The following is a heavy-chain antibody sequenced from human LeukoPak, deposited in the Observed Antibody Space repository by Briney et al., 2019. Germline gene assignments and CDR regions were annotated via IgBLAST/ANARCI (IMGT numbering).Heavy chain of an antibody. CDR2: INWNGGST. D-gene: IGHD3-10*01. Sequence: SGGSLRLSCAASGFTFDDYGMSWVRQAPGKGLEWVSSINWNGGSTGYADSVKGRFTISRDNAKNSLYLQMNSLRAEDTALYHCARVRGWFGEVTPYFDYWGQGTLVTVSS. V-gene: IGHV3-20*01. J-gene: IGHJ4*02. CDR3: ARVRGWFGEVTPYFDY. CDR1: GFTFDDYG.